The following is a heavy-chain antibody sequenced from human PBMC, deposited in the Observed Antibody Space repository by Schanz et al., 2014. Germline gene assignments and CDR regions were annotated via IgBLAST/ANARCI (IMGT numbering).Heavy chain of an antibody. CDR1: GFIFSNYG. J-gene: IGHJ4*02. CDR3: ARDRGYCSGGSCLTVDY. CDR2: IWSDGSGK. D-gene: IGHD2-15*01. V-gene: IGHV3-33*01. Sequence: VQLLESGGGLVQPGGSLRLSCAASGFIFSNYGMHWVRQAPGKGLEWVAVIWSDGSGKYYADSVKGRFTISRDSPKNTLYLQMNSLRAEDTAVYYCARDRGYCSGGSCLTVDYWGQGTLVTVSS.